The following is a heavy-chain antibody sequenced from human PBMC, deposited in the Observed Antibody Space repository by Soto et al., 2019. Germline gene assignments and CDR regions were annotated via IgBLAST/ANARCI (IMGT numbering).Heavy chain of an antibody. V-gene: IGHV3-30*18. CDR3: AKGTMARGLMRYYYGMDV. J-gene: IGHJ6*02. CDR1: GFTFSSYG. Sequence: ESGGGVVQPGRSLRLSCTTSGFTFSSYGIHWVRQAPGKGLEWVAFISYDGDNKFYIDSVKGRFTISRDNSKKTLFLQMSSLRAEDTAVYYCAKGTMARGLMRYYYGMDVWGRGTTVTVSS. D-gene: IGHD3-10*01. CDR2: ISYDGDNK.